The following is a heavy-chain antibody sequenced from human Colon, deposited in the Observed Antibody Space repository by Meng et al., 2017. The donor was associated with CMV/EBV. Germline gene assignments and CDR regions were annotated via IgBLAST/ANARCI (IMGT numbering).Heavy chain of an antibody. CDR3: ARGGGDYYFDY. V-gene: IGHV3-30-3*01. J-gene: IGHJ4*02. D-gene: IGHD2-21*01. CDR1: GFTFSSHA. CDR2: ISYDGSNQ. Sequence: GESLKISCAASGFTFSSHAMNWVRQAPGKGLEWVAVISYDGSNQYYADSVKGRFTISRDNSKKTLFLQMNSLRPEDTAVYYCARGGGDYYFDYWGQGKLVTVSS.